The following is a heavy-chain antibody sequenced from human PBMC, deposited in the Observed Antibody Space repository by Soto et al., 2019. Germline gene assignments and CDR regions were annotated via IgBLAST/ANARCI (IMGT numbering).Heavy chain of an antibody. CDR1: GGSFSTDGYY. Sequence: SETLSLTCTVSGGSFSTDGYYWSWIRQHPEKGLEWIGYIYSSGTTYYNPSLKSRITISMDTSKNQFSLKLTSVTAADTAVYYCARGSRDTALVLHRFDFWGQRTLVTVSS. CDR3: ARGSRDTALVLHRFDF. D-gene: IGHD5-18*01. J-gene: IGHJ4*02. CDR2: IYSSGTT. V-gene: IGHV4-31*03.